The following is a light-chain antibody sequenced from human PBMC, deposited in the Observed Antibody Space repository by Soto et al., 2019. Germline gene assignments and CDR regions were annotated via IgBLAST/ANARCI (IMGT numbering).Light chain of an antibody. Sequence: QSVLTQPASVSGSPGQSITISCTGISNDVGTYNLVSWYQHHPGKAPKLIIYEASKRPSGVPNRFSGSKSGNTASLTISGLHAEDEADYYCCSYGRSVVFCGGTQLTVL. V-gene: IGLV2-23*01. J-gene: IGLJ2*01. CDR2: EAS. CDR3: CSYGRSVV. CDR1: SNDVGTYNL.